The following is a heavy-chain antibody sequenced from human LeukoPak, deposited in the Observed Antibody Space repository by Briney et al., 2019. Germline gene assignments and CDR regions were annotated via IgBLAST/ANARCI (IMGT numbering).Heavy chain of an antibody. CDR3: AKSLAVASFDY. V-gene: IGHV3-9*01. D-gene: IGHD6-19*01. CDR1: GFTFNDYA. Sequence: PGGSLRLSCAASGFTFNDYAMHWVRQVPGKGLEWVSGISWNSGNIGYADSVKGRFTISRDNAKNSLYLQMNSLRPEDTALYYCAKSLAVASFDYWGQGTLVTVSS. J-gene: IGHJ4*02. CDR2: ISWNSGNI.